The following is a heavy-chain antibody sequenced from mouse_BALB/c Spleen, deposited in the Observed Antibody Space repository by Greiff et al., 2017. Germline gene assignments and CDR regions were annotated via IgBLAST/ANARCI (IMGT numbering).Heavy chain of an antibody. CDR2: ISYSGST. V-gene: IGHV3-8*02. CDR3: ARSPTTAPYAMDY. D-gene: IGHD1-2*01. Sequence: VQLQQSGPSLVKPSQTLSLTCSVTGDSITSGYWNWIRKFPGNKLEYMGYISYSGSTYYNPSLKSRISITRDTSKNQYYLQLNSVTTEDTATYYCARSPTTAPYAMDYWGQGTSVTVSS. CDR1: GDSITSGY. J-gene: IGHJ4*01.